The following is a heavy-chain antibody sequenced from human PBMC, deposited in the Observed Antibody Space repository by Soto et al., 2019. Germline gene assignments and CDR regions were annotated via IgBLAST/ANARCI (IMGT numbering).Heavy chain of an antibody. CDR2: INHSGST. J-gene: IGHJ4*02. D-gene: IGHD6-19*01. CDR3: AIDGIAVAGTGDYYFDY. V-gene: IGHV4-34*01. Sequence: ETLSLTCAVYGGSFSGYYWSWIRQPPGKGLEWIGEINHSGSTNYNPSLKSRVTISVDTSKNQFSLKLSSVTAADTAVYYCAIDGIAVAGTGDYYFDYWGQGTLVTVSS. CDR1: GGSFSGYY.